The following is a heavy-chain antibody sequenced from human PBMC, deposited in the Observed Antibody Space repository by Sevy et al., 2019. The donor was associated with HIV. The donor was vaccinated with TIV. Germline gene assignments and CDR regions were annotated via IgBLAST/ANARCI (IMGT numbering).Heavy chain of an antibody. CDR2: INAGNGNT. V-gene: IGHV1-3*01. D-gene: IGHD3-3*01. Sequence: ASVKVSCKASGYTFTSYAMHWVRQAPGQRLEWMGWINAGNGNTKYSQKFQGRVTITRDTSAVTAYMERSSLRSEDTAVYYCAIPYYDFWSGYYNPPGFDYWGQGTLVTVSS. CDR3: AIPYYDFWSGYYNPPGFDY. J-gene: IGHJ4*02. CDR1: GYTFTSYA.